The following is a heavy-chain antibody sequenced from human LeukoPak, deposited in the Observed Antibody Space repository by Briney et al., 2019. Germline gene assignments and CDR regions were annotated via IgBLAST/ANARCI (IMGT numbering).Heavy chain of an antibody. CDR2: IYYSGST. CDR3: ARGGVEMATTPSYYFDY. Sequence: PSETLSLNCAVYGGSISSYYWSWIRQPPGKGLEWIGYIYYSGSTNYNPSLKSRVTISVDTSKNQFSLKLSSVTAADTAVYYCARGGVEMATTPSYYFDYWGQGTLVTVSS. CDR1: GGSISSYY. J-gene: IGHJ4*02. V-gene: IGHV4-59*01. D-gene: IGHD5-24*01.